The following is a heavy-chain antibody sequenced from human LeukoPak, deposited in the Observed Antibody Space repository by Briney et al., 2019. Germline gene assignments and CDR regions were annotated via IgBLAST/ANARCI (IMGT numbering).Heavy chain of an antibody. Sequence: GGSLRLSCAASGFTFSSYGMHWVRQAPGKGLEWVANIKQDGSEKYYVDSVKGRFTISRDNAKNSLYLRMNSLRAEDTAVYYCARVSQNSYGIDYWGQGTLVTVSS. V-gene: IGHV3-7*01. J-gene: IGHJ4*02. CDR2: IKQDGSEK. D-gene: IGHD5-18*01. CDR3: ARVSQNSYGIDY. CDR1: GFTFSSYG.